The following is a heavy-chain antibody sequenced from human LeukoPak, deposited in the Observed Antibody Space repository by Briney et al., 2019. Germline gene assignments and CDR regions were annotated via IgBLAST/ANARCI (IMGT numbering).Heavy chain of an antibody. CDR3: ARITYYYDSSGYRFDY. CDR2: INPNSGGT. Sequence: ASVKVSCKASGYTFTGYYMHWVRQAPGQGLEWMGWINPNSGGTNYAQKFQGRVTMTRATSISTAYMELSRLRSDDTAVYYCARITYYYDSSGYRFDYWGQGTLVTVSS. V-gene: IGHV1-2*02. J-gene: IGHJ4*02. D-gene: IGHD3-22*01. CDR1: GYTFTGYY.